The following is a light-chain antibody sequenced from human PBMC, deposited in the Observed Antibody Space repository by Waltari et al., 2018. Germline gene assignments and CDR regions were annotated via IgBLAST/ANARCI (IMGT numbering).Light chain of an antibody. CDR1: SSNIERNT. Sequence: QSVLTQPPSMSGTPGQRVTISCSGSSSNIERNTVNWYQQVPVTAPKVLIYRNNQRPSGVPDRFSGSKSGTSASLAISGLQSEDEADYHCAAWDDSLGGPVFGGGTTLTVL. CDR2: RNN. CDR3: AAWDDSLGGPV. J-gene: IGLJ2*01. V-gene: IGLV1-44*01.